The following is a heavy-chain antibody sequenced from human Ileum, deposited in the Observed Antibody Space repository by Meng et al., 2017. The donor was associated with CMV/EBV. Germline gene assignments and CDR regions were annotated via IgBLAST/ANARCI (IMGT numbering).Heavy chain of an antibody. CDR2: IRGSNGDT. Sequence: SGFTFGGYPLTWVRQAPGKGLEWVSTIRGSNGDTYYADSVKGRFTISRDNSKSILYLQMDSLRAEDTALYYCTKKSQYGDYTQWFDPWGQGTLVTVSS. CDR1: GFTFGGYP. CDR3: TKKSQYGDYTQWFDP. J-gene: IGHJ5*02. D-gene: IGHD4-17*01. V-gene: IGHV3-23*01.